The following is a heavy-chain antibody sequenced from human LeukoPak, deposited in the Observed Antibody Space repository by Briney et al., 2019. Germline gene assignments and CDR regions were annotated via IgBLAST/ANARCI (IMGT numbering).Heavy chain of an antibody. V-gene: IGHV5-51*01. CDR3: ARFSGYYYGAFDY. J-gene: IGHJ4*02. D-gene: IGHD3-22*01. Sequence: GESLKISCKGSGYSFTSYWIGWVRQMPGKGLEWMGIIYPGDSDTRYSPSFQGQGTISAVKTISTAYLQWSSLKASDTAMYYCARFSGYYYGAFDYWGQGTLVTVSS. CDR1: GYSFTSYW. CDR2: IYPGDSDT.